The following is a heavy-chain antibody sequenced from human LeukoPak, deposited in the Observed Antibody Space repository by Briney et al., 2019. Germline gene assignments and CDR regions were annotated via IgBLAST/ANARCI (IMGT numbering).Heavy chain of an antibody. V-gene: IGHV4-39*01. Sequence: SETLSLTCSVSGGSISRSTYYWGWIRQPPGKGLEWIGSIYYSGSTYYNPSLKSRVTIFVDTSKNQFSLKLSSVTAADTAIYYCAPGAPVGDYFDYWGQETLVTVSS. D-gene: IGHD4-23*01. CDR3: APGAPVGDYFDY. CDR2: IYYSGST. J-gene: IGHJ4*02. CDR1: GGSISRSTYY.